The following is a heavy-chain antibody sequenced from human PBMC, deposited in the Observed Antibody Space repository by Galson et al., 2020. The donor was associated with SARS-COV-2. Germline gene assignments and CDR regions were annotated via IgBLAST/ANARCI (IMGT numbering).Heavy chain of an antibody. J-gene: IGHJ4*02. CDR1: GFTFDDYG. V-gene: IGHV3-20*04. Sequence: GESLKISCAASGFTFDDYGMSWVRQAPGKGLEWVSGINWNGRSTGYADSVKGRFTISRDNAKNSLYLQMNSLRAEDTALYYCASRGGTMDYWGQGTLVIVSS. CDR2: INWNGRST. D-gene: IGHD1-26*01. CDR3: ASRGGTMDY.